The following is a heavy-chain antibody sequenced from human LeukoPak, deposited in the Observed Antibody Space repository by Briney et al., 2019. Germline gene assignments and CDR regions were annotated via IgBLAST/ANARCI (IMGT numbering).Heavy chain of an antibody. Sequence: ASVKVSCKASGYTFAGYYIHWVRQAPGPGLEWMGWVNPNSGGTNYAQKFQGRVTMTRDASISTAYMELSGLRSDDTAVYYCARQPGDYNYWGQGTLVTVSS. J-gene: IGHJ4*02. CDR3: ARQPGDYNY. D-gene: IGHD3-10*01. V-gene: IGHV1-2*02. CDR1: GYTFAGYY. CDR2: VNPNSGGT.